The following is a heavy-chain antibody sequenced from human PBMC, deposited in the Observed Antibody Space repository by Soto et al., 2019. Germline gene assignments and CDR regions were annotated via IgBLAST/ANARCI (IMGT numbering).Heavy chain of an antibody. CDR3: ARGYQGEGAFDI. V-gene: IGHV4-31*03. CDR1: GGSISSGAYY. CDR2: IYYSGTT. D-gene: IGHD2-2*01. Sequence: QVQLQESGPGLVKPSQALSLTCTVSGGSISSGAYYWGWIRQHPGKGLEWIGYIYYSGTTNYNPSIRSRATISVDTSKIQFVLKYSSVTAADTAEYYCARGYQGEGAFDIWGQGTMVTVSS. J-gene: IGHJ3*02.